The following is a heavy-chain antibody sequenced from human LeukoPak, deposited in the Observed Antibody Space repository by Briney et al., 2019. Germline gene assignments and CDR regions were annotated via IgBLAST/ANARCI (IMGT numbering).Heavy chain of an antibody. CDR2: IIPIFGTA. J-gene: IGHJ6*03. CDR1: GGTFSSYA. CDR3: ARGGGWSDYYYYMDV. V-gene: IGHV1-69*05. Sequence: SVKVSRKASGGTFSSYAISWVRQAPGQGLEWIGGIIPIFGTANYAQKFQGRVTITTDESTSTAYMELSSLRSEDTAVYYCARGGGWSDYYYYMDVWGKGTTVTVSS. D-gene: IGHD6-19*01.